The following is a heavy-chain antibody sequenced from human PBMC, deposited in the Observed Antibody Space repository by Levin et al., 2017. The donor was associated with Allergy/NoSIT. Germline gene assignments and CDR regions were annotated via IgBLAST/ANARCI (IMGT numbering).Heavy chain of an antibody. V-gene: IGHV3-23*01. J-gene: IGHJ4*02. CDR3: AKDALAYCGGDCYTPRDY. CDR1: GFTFSSYA. Sequence: GGSLRLSCAASGFTFSSYAMSWVRQAPGKGLEWVSAISGSGGSTYYADSVKGRFTISRDNSKNTLYLQMNSLRAEDTAVYYCAKDALAYCGGDCYTPRDYWGQGTLVTVSS. CDR2: ISGSGGST. D-gene: IGHD2-21*02.